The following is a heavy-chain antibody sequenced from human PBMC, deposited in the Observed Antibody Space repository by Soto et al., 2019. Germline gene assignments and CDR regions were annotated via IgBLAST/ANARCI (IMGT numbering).Heavy chain of an antibody. J-gene: IGHJ4*02. CDR1: GGTFSTYA. CDR3: AIDPWIQLWKFDY. Sequence: SVKVSCKASGGTFSTYAISWVRQAPGQGLEWMGGIIPIFGTPHYAQKFQGRVTITADASTSTAYMELSSLRSEDSAVYYCAIDPWIQLWKFDYWGQGTLVTVSS. V-gene: IGHV1-69*13. D-gene: IGHD5-18*01. CDR2: IIPIFGTP.